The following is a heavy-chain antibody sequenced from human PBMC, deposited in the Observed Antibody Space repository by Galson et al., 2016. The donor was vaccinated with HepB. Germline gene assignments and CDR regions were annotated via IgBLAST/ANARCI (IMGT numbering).Heavy chain of an antibody. J-gene: IGHJ4*02. CDR1: GFTLNGFA. D-gene: IGHD6-19*01. CDR3: ARAFRYGTGWYGRNDC. V-gene: IGHV3-23*01. CDR2: INGGSA. Sequence: SLRLSCAASGFTLNGFAMSWVRQAPGKGLEWVPAINGGSAHYADSVQGRFTISRDTSKNTLYLEMNSLRAEDTAIYYCARAFRYGTGWYGRNDCWGQGTLVTVPS.